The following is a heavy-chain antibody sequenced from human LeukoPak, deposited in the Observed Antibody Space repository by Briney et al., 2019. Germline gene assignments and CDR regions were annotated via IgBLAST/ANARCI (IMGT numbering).Heavy chain of an antibody. V-gene: IGHV4-59*01. CDR3: AREGYYENFDY. D-gene: IGHD3-22*01. CDR1: GGSISSYY. Sequence: KASETLSLTCTVSGGSISSYYWSWIRQPPGKGLEWIGYIYYSGSTNCNPSLKSRVTISVDTSKNQFSLKLSSVTAADTAVYYCAREGYYENFDYWGQGTLVTVSS. CDR2: IYYSGST. J-gene: IGHJ4*02.